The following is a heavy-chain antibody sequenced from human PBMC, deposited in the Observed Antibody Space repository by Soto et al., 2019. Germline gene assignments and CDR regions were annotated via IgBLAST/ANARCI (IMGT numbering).Heavy chain of an antibody. J-gene: IGHJ4*02. CDR2: ISYDGSNK. D-gene: IGHD4-17*01. V-gene: IGHV3-30*18. CDR3: AKDSNRGRYFVKYGDYPLLDFDY. CDR1: GFTFSSYG. Sequence: GGSLRLSCAASGFTFSSYGMHWVRQAPGKGLEWVAVISYDGSNKYYADSVKGRFTISRDNSKNTLYLQMNSLRAEDTAVYYCAKDSNRGRYFVKYGDYPLLDFDYWGQGTLVTVSS.